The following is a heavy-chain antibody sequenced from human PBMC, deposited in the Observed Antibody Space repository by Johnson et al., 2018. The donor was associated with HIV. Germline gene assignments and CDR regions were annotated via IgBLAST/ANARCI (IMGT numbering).Heavy chain of an antibody. CDR2: ISYDGSNK. V-gene: IGHV3-30*04. D-gene: IGHD6-6*01. Sequence: QLVESGGGVVQPGRSLRLSCAASGFTFSSYAMHWVRQAPGKGLELVAVISYDGSNKYYADSVKGRFTISRDNSKNTLYLQMNSLRAEDTAVYYCDRYSSSSSFDIWGQGTMVTVSS. J-gene: IGHJ3*02. CDR3: DRYSSSSSFDI. CDR1: GFTFSSYA.